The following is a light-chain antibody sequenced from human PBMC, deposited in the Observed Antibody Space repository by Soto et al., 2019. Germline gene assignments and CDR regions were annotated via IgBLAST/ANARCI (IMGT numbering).Light chain of an antibody. Sequence: EILMTQSPDTLSVSPGGRATLSCRASQSVSSNLAWYQQKPGQAPRLLIYAVSTRATGIPARFSGSGSGTEFTLTINSLQSEDFAVYYCQQYNNWPPTWTFGQGTKVEI. V-gene: IGKV3-15*01. CDR1: QSVSSN. J-gene: IGKJ1*01. CDR2: AVS. CDR3: QQYNNWPPTWT.